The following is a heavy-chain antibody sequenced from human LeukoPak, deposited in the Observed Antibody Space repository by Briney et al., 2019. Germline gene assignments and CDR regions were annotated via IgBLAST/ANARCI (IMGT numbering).Heavy chain of an antibody. V-gene: IGHV4-59*06. CDR3: ARDGGGSLYGMDV. D-gene: IGHD2-15*01. CDR2: ICSSGSA. CDR1: GGSISSYY. Sequence: PSETLSLTCTVSGGSISSYYWSWIRQRPGEGLQWIGYICSSGSAYYNPSLKSRVTMSIDTSNNQFSLKLNSVTAADTAVYYCARDGGGSLYGMDVWGQGTTVTVSS. J-gene: IGHJ6*02.